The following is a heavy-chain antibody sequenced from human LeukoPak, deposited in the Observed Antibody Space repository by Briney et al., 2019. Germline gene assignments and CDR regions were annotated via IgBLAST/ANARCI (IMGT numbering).Heavy chain of an antibody. J-gene: IGHJ4*02. CDR3: ARHRDYYDRSGYTFPIDY. D-gene: IGHD3-22*01. V-gene: IGHV4-59*08. CDR1: GGSLSSYY. Sequence: PSETLSLTCTVSGGSLSSYYWTWIRQPPGKGLEWIGYIYYSGNTNYNPPLKSRVTISVDTSKNQFSLKLSTVTAEDTAVYYCARHRDYYDRSGYTFPIDYWGQGTLVSVSS. CDR2: IYYSGNT.